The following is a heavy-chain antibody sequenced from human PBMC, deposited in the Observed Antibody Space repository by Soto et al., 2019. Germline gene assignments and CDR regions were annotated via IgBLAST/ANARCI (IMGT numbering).Heavy chain of an antibody. V-gene: IGHV3-33*01. J-gene: IGHJ4*02. CDR3: ARDRRYSSYFDY. Sequence: QVQLVESGGGVVQPGRSLRLSCAASGFTFSSYGMHWVRQAPGKGLEWVAVIWYDGSNKYYADSVKGRFTISRDNSKNTLYLQMNSLRAEDTAVYYCARDRRYSSYFDYWGQGTLVTVSS. CDR2: IWYDGSNK. D-gene: IGHD6-19*01. CDR1: GFTFSSYG.